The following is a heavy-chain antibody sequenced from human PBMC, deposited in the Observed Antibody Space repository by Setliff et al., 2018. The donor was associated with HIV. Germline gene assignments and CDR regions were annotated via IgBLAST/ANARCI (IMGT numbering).Heavy chain of an antibody. J-gene: IGHJ3*02. D-gene: IGHD4-17*01. CDR3: ARGTTLNVVPDAFDI. CDR1: GDSINSGSYF. CDR2: MFTSGRT. V-gene: IGHV4-61*09. Sequence: ASETLSLTCTVSGDSINSGSYFWSWIRQPAGKGLEWIGHMFTSGRTNYNPYLKSLVTVSVDTSKNQFSLNLSSLTAADKAVYYCARGTTLNVVPDAFDIWGQGTMVTVSS.